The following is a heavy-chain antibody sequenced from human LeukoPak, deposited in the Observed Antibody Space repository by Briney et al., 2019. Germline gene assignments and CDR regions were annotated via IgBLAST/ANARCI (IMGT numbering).Heavy chain of an antibody. CDR3: ARANSSGWYFDY. CDR1: GYSISSGYF. Sequence: SETLSLTCGVSGYSISSGYFWGWIRQPPGKGLEWIGSIYHSGSTYYNPSLRSRVTISVDTSKNQFSLKLSSVTAADTAVYYCARANSSGWYFDYWGQGTLVTVSS. J-gene: IGHJ4*02. D-gene: IGHD6-19*01. V-gene: IGHV4-38-2*01. CDR2: IYHSGST.